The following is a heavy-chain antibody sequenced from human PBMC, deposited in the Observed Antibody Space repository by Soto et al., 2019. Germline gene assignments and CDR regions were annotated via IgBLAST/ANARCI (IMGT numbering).Heavy chain of an antibody. CDR2: IHYTGST. J-gene: IGHJ3*02. V-gene: IGHV4-31*03. Sequence: QVQLQESGPGLVKPSQTLSLTCTVSGGSISSSGYYWSWIRQHPGKGLEWIGYIHYTGSTYYAPSLKSRVIISVDTSKNQFALKLSSVTAADTAVYYCGVYHGSGSYFRSSVFEIWGQGTKVTVSS. CDR1: GGSISSSGYY. CDR3: GVYHGSGSYFRSSVFEI. D-gene: IGHD3-10*01.